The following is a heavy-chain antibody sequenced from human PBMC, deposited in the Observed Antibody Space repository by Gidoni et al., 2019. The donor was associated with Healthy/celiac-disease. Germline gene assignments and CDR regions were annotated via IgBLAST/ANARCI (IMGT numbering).Heavy chain of an antibody. J-gene: IGHJ6*02. V-gene: IGHV1-69*01. CDR2: IIPVFGTA. D-gene: IGHD4-4*01. Sequence: VQPVQSGAEVKKPGSSVKVSCKASGGTFSSYAISWVRQAPGQGLEWMGGIIPVFGTANYAQKFQGRVTITADESTSTAYMELRSLRSEDTAVYYCARVSTVTTSYYYYYGMDVWGQGTTVTVSS. CDR3: ARVSTVTTSYYYYYGMDV. CDR1: GGTFSSYA.